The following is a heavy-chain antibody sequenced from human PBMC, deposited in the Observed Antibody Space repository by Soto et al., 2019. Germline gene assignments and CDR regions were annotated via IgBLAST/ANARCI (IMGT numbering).Heavy chain of an antibody. CDR2: LWSDGIKT. V-gene: IGHV3-33*01. CDR1: GFSLSRYG. CDR3: TTDQHY. Sequence: GGSLRLSCTASGFSLSRYGLHWVRQAPGKGLEWAAGLWSDGIKTSYTDSVKGRFTISRDDSKNTLYLQMNSLKTEDTAVYYCTTDQHYWGQGTLVTVSS. J-gene: IGHJ4*02.